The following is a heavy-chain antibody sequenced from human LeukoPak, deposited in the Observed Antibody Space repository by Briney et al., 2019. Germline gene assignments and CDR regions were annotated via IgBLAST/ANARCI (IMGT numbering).Heavy chain of an antibody. D-gene: IGHD3-22*01. CDR1: GFTLTSYA. Sequence: PGRSQRLSCAASGFTLTSYAMHWVRQAPGKGLEWVAVISYDGSIKYYADSVKGRFTISRDNSETTLYLQMNSLRAEDTAVYYCARGSSGYSYYFDYWGQGTLVSVSS. J-gene: IGHJ4*02. CDR3: ARGSSGYSYYFDY. V-gene: IGHV3-30-3*01. CDR2: ISYDGSIK.